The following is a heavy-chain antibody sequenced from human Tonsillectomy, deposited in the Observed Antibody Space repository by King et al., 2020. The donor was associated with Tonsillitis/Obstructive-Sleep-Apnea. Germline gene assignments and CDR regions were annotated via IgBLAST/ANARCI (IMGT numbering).Heavy chain of an antibody. V-gene: IGHV1-69*10. Sequence: QLVQSGAEVKKPGSSVKVSYKASGGTLSNYAISWVRQAPGQGLEWMGAIIPILGIADYAQKFQGRVTITADKSTSTAYMELNSLRSEDTAVYYCARQGAGGDYPWGTTNYGMDVWGQGTTVTVSS. D-gene: IGHD4-17*01. CDR1: GGTLSNYA. CDR2: IIPILGIA. CDR3: ARQGAGGDYPWGTTNYGMDV. J-gene: IGHJ6*02.